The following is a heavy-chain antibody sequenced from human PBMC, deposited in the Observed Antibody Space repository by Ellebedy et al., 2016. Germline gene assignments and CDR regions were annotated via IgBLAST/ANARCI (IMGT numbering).Heavy chain of an antibody. CDR3: AKWNGGWYAFEV. CDR1: GGSVSSDW. Sequence: SETLSLTCNVSGGSVSSDWWNWIRRPPGKGLEWIGYVFHTGTTNYNPSLKSRVTMSVDTSKSQFSLRLTSVTAADTAVYYCAKWNGGWYAFEVWGQGTMVTVSS. CDR2: VFHTGTT. J-gene: IGHJ3*01. V-gene: IGHV4-59*02. D-gene: IGHD6-19*01.